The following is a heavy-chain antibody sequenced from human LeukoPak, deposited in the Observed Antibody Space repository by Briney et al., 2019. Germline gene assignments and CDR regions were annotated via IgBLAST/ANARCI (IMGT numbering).Heavy chain of an antibody. CDR2: IKQDGSEK. V-gene: IGHV3-7*01. CDR3: ARESLPAFGWFDP. D-gene: IGHD3-3*01. J-gene: IGHJ5*02. CDR1: GFTFSSYW. Sequence: QPGGSLRLSCAASGFTFSSYWMSWVRQAPGKGLEWVANIKQDGSEKYYVDSVKGRFTISRDNAKNSLYLQMNSLRAEDTAVYYCARESLPAFGWFDPWGQGTLVTVSS.